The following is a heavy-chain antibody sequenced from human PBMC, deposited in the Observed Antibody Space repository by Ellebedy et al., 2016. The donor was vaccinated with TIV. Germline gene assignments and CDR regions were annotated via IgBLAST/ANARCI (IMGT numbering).Heavy chain of an antibody. J-gene: IGHJ4*02. D-gene: IGHD3-3*01. CDR3: TRLYGFWSGYPNFDF. CDR2: VSDTGFT. V-gene: IGHV4-59*01. CDR1: GGSISTYY. Sequence: SETLSLTXTVSGGSISTYYWNWIRQPPGKGLEWVGYVSDTGFTKYNPSLKSRVTISVDTSKNRFSLKLSSVAAADTAVYYCTRLYGFWSGYPNFDFWGRGTLVSVSS.